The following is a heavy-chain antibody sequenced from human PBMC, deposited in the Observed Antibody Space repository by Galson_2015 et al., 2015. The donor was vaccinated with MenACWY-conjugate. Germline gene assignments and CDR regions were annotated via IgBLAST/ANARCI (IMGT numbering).Heavy chain of an antibody. D-gene: IGHD3-3*01. Sequence: SLRLSCAASGFTFSSYAMSWVRQAPGKGLEWVSLISGSDDTTYYAGSVKGRFTISRDNSKNTLYLQMNSLRADDTAVYYCAKGGDFWSSYCFDSWGRGTLVTVSS. CDR3: AKGGDFWSSYCFDS. CDR1: GFTFSSYA. V-gene: IGHV3-23*01. CDR2: ISGSDDTT. J-gene: IGHJ4*02.